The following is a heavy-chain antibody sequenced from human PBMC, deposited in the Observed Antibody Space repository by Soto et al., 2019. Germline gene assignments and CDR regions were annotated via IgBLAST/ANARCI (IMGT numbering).Heavy chain of an antibody. CDR1: GGSISSSSYY. V-gene: IGHV4-39*02. Sequence: QLQLQESGPGLVKPSETLSLTCTVSGGSISSSSYYWGWIRQPPGKGLEWIGSIYYSGSTYYNPSLKSRVTISVDTSKNHFSLKLSSVTAADTAVYYCATQEVGGSYVYTFDPWGQGTLFTVSS. CDR2: IYYSGST. CDR3: ATQEVGGSYVYTFDP. D-gene: IGHD1-26*01. J-gene: IGHJ5*02.